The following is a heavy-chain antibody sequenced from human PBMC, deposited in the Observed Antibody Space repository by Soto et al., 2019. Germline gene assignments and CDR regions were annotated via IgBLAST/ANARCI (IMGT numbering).Heavy chain of an antibody. CDR3: ARDRGYTYGHDGCDI. J-gene: IGHJ3*02. CDR2: ISVYNGNT. Sequence: QVQLVQSGAEVKKPGASVKVSCKASGYTFTSYGISWVRQAPGQGLEWMGWISVYNGNTNYAQKLQGRVTITTDTSTRTGYMELRSLRSEDTAICYCARDRGYTYGHDGCDIGGQGTMVTASS. D-gene: IGHD5-18*01. V-gene: IGHV1-18*01. CDR1: GYTFTSYG.